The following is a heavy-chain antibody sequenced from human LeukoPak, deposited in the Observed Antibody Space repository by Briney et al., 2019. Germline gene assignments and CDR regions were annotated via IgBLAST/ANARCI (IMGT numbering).Heavy chain of an antibody. J-gene: IGHJ4*02. D-gene: IGHD3-22*01. V-gene: IGHV1-3*01. CDR2: INAGNGNT. Sequence: ASVKVSCKASGYTFTSYAMHWVRQAPGQRLEWMGWINAGNGNTKYSQKFQGRVTITRDTSASTAYMEQSSLRSEDTAVYYCARDHDSSGYYPYYFDYWGQGTLVTVSS. CDR3: ARDHDSSGYYPYYFDY. CDR1: GYTFTSYA.